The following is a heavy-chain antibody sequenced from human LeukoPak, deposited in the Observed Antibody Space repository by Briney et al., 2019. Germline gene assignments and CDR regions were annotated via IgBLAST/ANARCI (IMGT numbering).Heavy chain of an antibody. V-gene: IGHV3-30*18. J-gene: IGHJ4*02. CDR2: ISFDGTSK. Sequence: PGGSLRLSCAASGFTFSSYGIHWVRQAPGKGLEWVAVISFDGTSKHYADSVKGRFFISRDTPLNTVHLQLNSLRAEHTAVYYCAKVMAERRTLTPYFDYWGQGALVTVSS. CDR1: GFTFSSYG. D-gene: IGHD1-1*01. CDR3: AKVMAERRTLTPYFDY.